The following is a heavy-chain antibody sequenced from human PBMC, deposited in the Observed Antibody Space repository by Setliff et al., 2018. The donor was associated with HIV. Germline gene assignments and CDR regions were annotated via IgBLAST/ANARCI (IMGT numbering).Heavy chain of an antibody. D-gene: IGHD2-15*01. J-gene: IGHJ4*02. CDR3: ARVGGKGYSNFLDS. CDR1: SGSIHSGSYY. CDR2: IYTSGST. Sequence: LSLTCIVSSGSIHSGSYYWSWIRQPVGKGLEWIGRIYTSGSTDYNPSLKSRVAISADTSKNHFSLNLTSVTAADTAIYFCARVGGKGYSNFLDSWGQGLLVTVSS. V-gene: IGHV4-61*02.